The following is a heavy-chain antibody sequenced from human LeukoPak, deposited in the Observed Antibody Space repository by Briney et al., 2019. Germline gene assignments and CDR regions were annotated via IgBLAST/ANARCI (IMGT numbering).Heavy chain of an antibody. CDR2: IYHSGST. V-gene: IGHV4-30-2*01. D-gene: IGHD1-14*01. CDR3: ARATKEPTFDY. CDR1: DGSISSGGYY. Sequence: SETLSLTCTVSDGSISSGGYYWSWIRQPPGKGLEWIGYIYHSGSTYYNPSLKSRVTISVDRSKNQFSLKLSSVTAADTAVYYCARATKEPTFDYWGQGTLVTVSS. J-gene: IGHJ4*02.